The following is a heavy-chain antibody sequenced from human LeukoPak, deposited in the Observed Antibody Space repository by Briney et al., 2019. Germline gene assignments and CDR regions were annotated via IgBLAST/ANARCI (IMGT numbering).Heavy chain of an antibody. Sequence: SETLSLTCTVSGGSISSYYWSWIRQPPGKGLEWIGYIYYSGNTNYNPSLKSRVTISVDTSKNQFSLKLNSVTAADTAVYYCAREVPWVWNFDLWGRGTLVTVSS. D-gene: IGHD1-26*01. CDR2: IYYSGNT. V-gene: IGHV4-59*12. CDR3: AREVPWVWNFDL. J-gene: IGHJ2*01. CDR1: GGSISSYY.